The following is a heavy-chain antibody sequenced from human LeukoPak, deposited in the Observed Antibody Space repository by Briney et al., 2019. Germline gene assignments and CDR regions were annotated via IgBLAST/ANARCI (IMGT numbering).Heavy chain of an antibody. J-gene: IGHJ3*02. CDR2: IYYSGST. CDR3: ARDSYDILTGRGAFDI. D-gene: IGHD3-9*01. Sequence: SETLSLTCTVSGGSISSYYWSWIRQPPGKGLEWIGYIYYSGSTNYNPPLKSRVTISVDTSKNQFSLKLSSVTAADTAVYYCARDSYDILTGRGAFDIWGQGTMVTVSS. V-gene: IGHV4-59*01. CDR1: GGSISSYY.